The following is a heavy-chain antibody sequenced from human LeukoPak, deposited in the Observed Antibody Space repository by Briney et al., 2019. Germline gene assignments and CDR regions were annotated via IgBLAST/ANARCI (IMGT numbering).Heavy chain of an antibody. V-gene: IGHV4-59*01. CDR1: GGSISSYY. Sequence: PSETLSLTCTVSGGSISSYYWSWIRQPPGKGLEWIGYIYYSGSTNYNPSLKSRVTISVDTSKNQFSLKLSSVTAADTAVYYCARASSIAVAGTGYFDYWGQGTLVTVSS. J-gene: IGHJ4*02. CDR3: ARASSIAVAGTGYFDY. CDR2: IYYSGST. D-gene: IGHD6-19*01.